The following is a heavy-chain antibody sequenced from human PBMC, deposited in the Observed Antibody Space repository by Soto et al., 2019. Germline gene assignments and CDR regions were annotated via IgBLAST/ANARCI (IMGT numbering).Heavy chain of an antibody. CDR1: GGTFSSYA. V-gene: IGHV1-69*01. D-gene: IGHD1-26*01. CDR3: ARASSGSLYYFDY. CDR2: IIPIFGTA. J-gene: IGHJ4*02. Sequence: QVQLVQSGAEVKKPGSSGKVSCKASGGTFSSYAISWVRQAPGQGVEWMGGIIPIFGTANYAQKFQGRVTINADDSTSTAYMELRSLRSEDTAVYYCARASSGSLYYFDYWGQGTLVTVSS.